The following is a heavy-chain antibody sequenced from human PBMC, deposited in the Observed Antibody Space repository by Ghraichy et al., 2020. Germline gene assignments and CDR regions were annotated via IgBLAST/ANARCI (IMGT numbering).Heavy chain of an antibody. D-gene: IGHD6-19*01. CDR3: AREQMVAGTFYFDY. V-gene: IGHV4-59*01. J-gene: IGHJ4*02. CDR2: IYYSGST. CDR1: GGSISSYY. Sequence: SQTLSLTCTVSGGSISSYYWSWIRQPPGKGLEWIGYIYYSGSTNYNPSLKSRVTISVDTSKNQFSLKLSSVTAADTAVYYCAREQMVAGTFYFDYWGQGTLVTVSS.